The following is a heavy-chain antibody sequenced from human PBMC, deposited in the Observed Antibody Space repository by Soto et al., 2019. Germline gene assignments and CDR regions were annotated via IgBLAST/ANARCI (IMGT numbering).Heavy chain of an antibody. CDR3: ARGVGSGSYYSVGFDP. Sequence: SETLSLTCTVSGGSISSYYWSWIRQPPGKGLEWIGYIYYSGSTNYNPSLKSRVTISVDTSKNQFSLKLSSVTAADTAVYYCARGVGSGSYYSVGFDPWGQGTLVTV. V-gene: IGHV4-59*01. CDR2: IYYSGST. D-gene: IGHD3-10*01. CDR1: GGSISSYY. J-gene: IGHJ5*02.